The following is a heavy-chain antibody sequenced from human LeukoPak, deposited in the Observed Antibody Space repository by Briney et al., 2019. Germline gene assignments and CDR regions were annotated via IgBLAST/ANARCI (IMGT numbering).Heavy chain of an antibody. CDR1: GYTFTGYY. D-gene: IGHD6-13*01. CDR2: INPNSGGT. V-gene: IGHV1-2*02. Sequence: ASVTVSCKASGYTFTGYYMHGVRQAPGQGLEWMGWINPNSGGTNYTQKFQGRVTMTRGTSISTAYMELSRLRSDDTAVYYCARDLDSSSWYDYWGQGTLVTVSS. CDR3: ARDLDSSSWYDY. J-gene: IGHJ4*02.